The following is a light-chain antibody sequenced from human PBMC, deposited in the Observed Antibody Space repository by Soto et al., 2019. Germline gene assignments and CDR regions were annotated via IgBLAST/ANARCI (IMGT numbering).Light chain of an antibody. CDR3: SSYLGSSTLSGV. Sequence: QSALTQPASVSGSPGQSITVSCTGTTRDVGGYDYVAWYQQHPGKAPKLMIYDVSSRPSGVSNRFSGSKSGNTASLTISGLQAEDEADYYCSSYLGSSTLSGVFGTGTKLTVL. CDR2: DVS. CDR1: TRDVGGYDY. J-gene: IGLJ1*01. V-gene: IGLV2-14*01.